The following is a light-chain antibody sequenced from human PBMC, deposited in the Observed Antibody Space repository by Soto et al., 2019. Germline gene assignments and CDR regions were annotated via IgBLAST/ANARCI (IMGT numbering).Light chain of an antibody. V-gene: IGKV3D-15*01. CDR1: QSVRDN. CDR2: DAS. CDR3: QQYDNWPPWT. J-gene: IGKJ1*01. Sequence: EILLTQSPGALAVSPGEVATLSCRASQSVRDNLAWYQQKPGQAPRLLIYDASNRATGIPARFSGSGSGTEFNLTISSLQSEDFAVYFCQQYDNWPPWTFGQGTKVDI.